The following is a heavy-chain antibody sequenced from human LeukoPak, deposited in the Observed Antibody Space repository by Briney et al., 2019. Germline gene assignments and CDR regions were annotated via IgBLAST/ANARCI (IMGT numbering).Heavy chain of an antibody. Sequence: GGSLRLSCAASGFTFSDYYMSWIRQAPGKGLEWVPYISSSGSTTYYADSVKGRFTISRGNAKNSLYLQMNSLRAEDTAVYYYARDHHCSPYWGQGTLLTVSS. D-gene: IGHD3-10*02. J-gene: IGHJ4*02. CDR3: ARDHHCSPY. V-gene: IGHV3-11*01. CDR1: GFTFSDYY. CDR2: ISSSGSTT.